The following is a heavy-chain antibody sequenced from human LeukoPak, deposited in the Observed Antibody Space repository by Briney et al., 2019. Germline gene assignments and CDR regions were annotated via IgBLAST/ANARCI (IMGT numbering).Heavy chain of an antibody. CDR3: ARDLDGYSQNDY. CDR1: GYTFTSYG. V-gene: IGHV1-18*01. D-gene: IGHD4-4*01. CDR2: ISAYNGNT. J-gene: IGHJ4*02. Sequence: EASVNVSCKASGYTFTSYGISWVRQAPGQGLEWMGWISAYNGNTNYAQKLQGRVTMTTDTSTSTADMELRSLRSDDTAGYYCARDLDGYSQNDYWGQGTLVTVSS.